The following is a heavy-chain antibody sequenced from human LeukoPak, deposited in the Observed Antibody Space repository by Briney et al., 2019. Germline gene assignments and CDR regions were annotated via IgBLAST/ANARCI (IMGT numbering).Heavy chain of an antibody. V-gene: IGHV1-2*02. D-gene: IGHD6-19*01. J-gene: IGHJ4*02. CDR3: ARGGRSSGWYYFDY. CDR2: INPNSGGT. CDR1: GYTFTGYY. Sequence: ASVKVSCKASGYTFTGYYMHWLRPAPGQGLGWMGWINPNSGGTNYAQKFQGRVTMTRDTSISTAYMELSRLRSDDTAVYYCARGGRSSGWYYFDYWGQGTLVTVSP.